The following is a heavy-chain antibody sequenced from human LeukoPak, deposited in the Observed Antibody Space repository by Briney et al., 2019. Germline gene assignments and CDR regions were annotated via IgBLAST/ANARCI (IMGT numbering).Heavy chain of an antibody. Sequence: GASVKVSCKASGYTFTGYYMHWVRQAPGQGLEWMGWINPNSGGTNYAQKFQGRVTMTRDTSISTAYMELSRLRSDDTAVYYCARSPSKFGSSFGYWGQGTLVTVSS. D-gene: IGHD6-13*01. V-gene: IGHV1-2*02. CDR2: INPNSGGT. CDR1: GYTFTGYY. J-gene: IGHJ4*02. CDR3: ARSPSKFGSSFGY.